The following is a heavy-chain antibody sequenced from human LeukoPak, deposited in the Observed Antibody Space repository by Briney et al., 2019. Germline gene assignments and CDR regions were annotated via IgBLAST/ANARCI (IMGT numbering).Heavy chain of an antibody. J-gene: IGHJ6*02. Sequence: PGRSLRLSCAASGFTFSSDGMHWVRQAPGKGLEWVAVISYDGSNKYYADSVKGRFTISRDNSKNTLYLQMNSLRAEDTAVYYCAKASRAGTRYYYYGMDVWGQGTTVTVSS. CDR2: ISYDGSNK. CDR3: AKASRAGTRYYYYGMDV. CDR1: GFTFSSDG. V-gene: IGHV3-30*18. D-gene: IGHD6-19*01.